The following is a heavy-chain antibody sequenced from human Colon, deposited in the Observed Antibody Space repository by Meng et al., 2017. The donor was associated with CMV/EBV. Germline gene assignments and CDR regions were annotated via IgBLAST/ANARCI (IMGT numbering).Heavy chain of an antibody. J-gene: IGHJ4*02. CDR3: ARADCSSTSCKGADY. Sequence: GGSLRLSCAASGFTFSSYWMHWVRQAPGKGLVWVSRINSDGSSTSYADSVKGRFTISRDNAKNTLYLQMNSLRAEDTALYYCARADCSSTSCKGADYWGQGTLVTVSS. D-gene: IGHD2-2*01. CDR2: INSDGSST. CDR1: GFTFSSYW. V-gene: IGHV3-74*01.